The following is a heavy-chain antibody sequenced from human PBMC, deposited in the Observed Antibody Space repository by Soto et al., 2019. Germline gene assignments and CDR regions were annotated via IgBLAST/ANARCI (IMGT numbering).Heavy chain of an antibody. CDR3: ATGQDCSGGSCFDFDY. D-gene: IGHD2-15*01. CDR1: ELIFSDYY. Sequence: QVQRVESGGDLVKPGGSLRLSCAASELIFSDYYMNRIRQAPGQGLEWVAVVSYSGSYTNYADSVKGRFSVSRDNRKNSLYLQMHSLRVEYTALYFCATGQDCSGGSCFDFDYWGQGTRVTVSS. J-gene: IGHJ4*02. CDR2: VSYSGSYT. V-gene: IGHV3-11*06.